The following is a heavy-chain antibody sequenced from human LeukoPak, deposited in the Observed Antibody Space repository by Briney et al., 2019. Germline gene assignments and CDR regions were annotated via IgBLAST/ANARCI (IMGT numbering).Heavy chain of an antibody. CDR2: IRGSGDIT. J-gene: IGHJ4*02. CDR1: GFTFSSYG. CDR3: AKLTYGSGTYGAFDY. Sequence: GGTLRLSCAASGFTFSSYGMSWVRQAPGKGLEWVSGIRGSGDITFYADSVKGRFTISRDNSKNTLYLQMNSLGAEDTAVYYCAKLTYGSGTYGAFDYWGQGTLVTVST. V-gene: IGHV3-23*01. D-gene: IGHD3-10*01.